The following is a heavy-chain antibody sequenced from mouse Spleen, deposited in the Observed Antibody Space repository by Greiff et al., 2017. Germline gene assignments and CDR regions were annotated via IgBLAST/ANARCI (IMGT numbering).Heavy chain of an antibody. CDR3: ASFRDWYFDV. CDR2: INPSTGGT. CDR1: GYSFTGYY. V-gene: IGHV1-42*01. J-gene: IGHJ1*03. Sequence: DVQLQESGPELVKPGASVKISCKASGYSFTGYYMNWVKQSPEKSLEWIGEINPSTGGTTYNQKFKAKATLTVDKSSSTAYMQLKSLTSEESAVYYCASFRDWYFDVWGTGTTVTVSS.